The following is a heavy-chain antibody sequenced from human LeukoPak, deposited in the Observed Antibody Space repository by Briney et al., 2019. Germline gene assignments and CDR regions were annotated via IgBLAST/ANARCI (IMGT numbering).Heavy chain of an antibody. J-gene: IGHJ4*02. V-gene: IGHV3-21*04. D-gene: IGHD3-22*01. Sequence: GGSLRLSCAASGFTFSSYSMNWVRQAPGKGLEWVSSISSSSSYIYYADSVKGRFTISRDNAKNSLYLQMNSLRAEDTAVYYCARVVYYYDSSGFLFDYWGQGTLVTVSS. CDR3: ARVVYYYDSSGFLFDY. CDR1: GFTFSSYS. CDR2: ISSSSSYI.